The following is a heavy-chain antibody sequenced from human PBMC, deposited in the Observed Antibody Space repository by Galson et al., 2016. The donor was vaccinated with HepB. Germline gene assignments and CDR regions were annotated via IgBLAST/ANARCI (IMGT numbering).Heavy chain of an antibody. CDR1: GFTFSNAW. Sequence: SLRLSCAASGFTFSNAWMSWVRQAPGKGLEWVAVFSYDGSNKYCADSVKGRFTISRDNSKNTLYLQMNSLRAEDTAVYYCARATHTITYYYDSSGYKVNAFDIWGQGTMVTVSS. CDR2: FSYDGSNK. V-gene: IGHV3-30*03. D-gene: IGHD3-22*01. J-gene: IGHJ3*02. CDR3: ARATHTITYYYDSSGYKVNAFDI.